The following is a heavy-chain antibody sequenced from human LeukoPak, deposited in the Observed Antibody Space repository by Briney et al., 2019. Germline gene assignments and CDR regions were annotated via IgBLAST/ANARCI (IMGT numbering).Heavy chain of an antibody. CDR2: TNRDGSTT. J-gene: IGHJ4*02. V-gene: IGHV3-74*01. CDR3: AKMDRSCSD. Sequence: GGSLRLSCAVPGFTFSTYWMHWVRQAPGKGLVWVSLTNRDGSTTGYADSVKGRYGISRDNAQNTLYLQMNSLRVEDTALYYCAKMDRSCSDWGQGTLVTVSS. CDR1: GFTFSTYW. D-gene: IGHD2-15*01.